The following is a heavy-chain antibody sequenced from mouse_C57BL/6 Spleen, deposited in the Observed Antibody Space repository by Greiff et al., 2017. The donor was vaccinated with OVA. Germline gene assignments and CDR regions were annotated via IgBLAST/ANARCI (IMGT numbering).Heavy chain of an antibody. CDR1: GYTFTDYY. CDR2: INPNNGGT. V-gene: IGHV1-26*01. D-gene: IGHD2-3*01. CDR3: ATIYDGYSPLDY. J-gene: IGHJ2*01. Sequence: VQLQQSGPELVKPGASVKISCKASGYTFTDYYMNWVKQSHGQSLEWIGDINPNNGGTSYNQKCKGKATLTVDKSSSTAYMELRSLTSEDSAVDYCATIYDGYSPLDYWGKGTTVTVSS.